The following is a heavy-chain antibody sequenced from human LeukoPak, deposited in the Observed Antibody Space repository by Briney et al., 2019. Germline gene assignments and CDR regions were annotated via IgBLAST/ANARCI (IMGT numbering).Heavy chain of an antibody. CDR2: IYYSGST. D-gene: IGHD1-26*01. Sequence: SETLSLTCTVSGGSISSYYWSWIRQPPGKGLEWIGYIYYSGSTNYNPSLKSRVTISVDTSKNQFSLKLSSVTAADTAVYYCARDKIVGATYYDNWGQGTLVTVSS. CDR3: ARDKIVGATYYDN. V-gene: IGHV4-59*01. J-gene: IGHJ4*02. CDR1: GGSISSYY.